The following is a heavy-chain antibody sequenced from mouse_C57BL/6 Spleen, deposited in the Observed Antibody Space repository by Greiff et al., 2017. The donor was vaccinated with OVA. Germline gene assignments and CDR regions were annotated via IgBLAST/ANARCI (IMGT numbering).Heavy chain of an antibody. CDR3: ARGGYYYGSSLDV. V-gene: IGHV5-17*01. J-gene: IGHJ1*03. Sequence: EVKLMESGGGLVKPGGSLKLSCAASGFTFSDYGMHWVRQAPEKGLEWVAYISSGSSTIYYADTVKGRFTISRDNAKNTLFRQLTSLRSEDTAMYYCARGGYYYGSSLDVWGTGTTVTVSS. D-gene: IGHD1-1*01. CDR1: GFTFSDYG. CDR2: ISSGSSTI.